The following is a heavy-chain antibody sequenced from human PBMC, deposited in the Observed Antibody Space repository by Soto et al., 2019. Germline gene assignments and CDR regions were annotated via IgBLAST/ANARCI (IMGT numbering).Heavy chain of an antibody. J-gene: IGHJ4*02. D-gene: IGHD3-22*01. CDR3: ARQIYDSDTGPNFQYYFDS. CDR2: INPSGGST. V-gene: IGHV1-46*01. Sequence: XSVKVSCKASVYTFTSYYMHWVRQAPGQGLEWMGIINPSGGSTSYAQKFQGRVTMTRDTSTSTVYMELSSLRSEDTAMYYCARQIYDSDTGPNFQYYFDSWGQGPPVTVS. CDR1: VYTFTSYY.